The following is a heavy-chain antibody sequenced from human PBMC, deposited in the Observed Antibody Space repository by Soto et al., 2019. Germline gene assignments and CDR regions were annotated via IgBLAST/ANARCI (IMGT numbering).Heavy chain of an antibody. J-gene: IGHJ4*02. Sequence: ASVKVSCKASGYTFTSYYMHWVRQAPGQGLEWMGVIEPSGGSKSYTQKFQDRITMTRDTSTSTVYMELSSLRSEDTAVYYCARSIVVVTALDYWGQGTPVTVSS. V-gene: IGHV1-46*01. CDR2: IEPSGGSK. CDR3: ARSIVVVTALDY. D-gene: IGHD2-21*02. CDR1: GYTFTSYY.